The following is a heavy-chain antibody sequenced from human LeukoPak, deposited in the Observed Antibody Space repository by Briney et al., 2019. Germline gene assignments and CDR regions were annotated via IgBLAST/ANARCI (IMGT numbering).Heavy chain of an antibody. Sequence: PSETLSLTCTVSGYSISSGYYWSWIRQPPGKGLEWIGYIYYSGSTNYNPPLKSRVTISVDTSKNQFSLKLSSVTAADTAVYYCARARMTGYSRAFDYWGQGTLVTVSS. D-gene: IGHD6-13*01. CDR2: IYYSGST. J-gene: IGHJ4*02. CDR1: GYSISSGYY. CDR3: ARARMTGYSRAFDY. V-gene: IGHV4-38-2*02.